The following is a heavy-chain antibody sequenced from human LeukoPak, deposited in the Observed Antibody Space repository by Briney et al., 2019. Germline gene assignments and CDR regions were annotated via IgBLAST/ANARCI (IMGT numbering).Heavy chain of an antibody. V-gene: IGHV4-59*10. CDR2: IYTSGST. Sequence: SETLSLTCAVYGGSFSGYYWSWIRQPAGKGLEWIGRIYTSGSTNYNPSLKSRVTMSVDTSKNQFSLKLSSVTAADTAVYYCARSPYYYDSSDAFDIWGQGTMVTISS. D-gene: IGHD3-22*01. CDR1: GGSFSGYY. J-gene: IGHJ3*02. CDR3: ARSPYYYDSSDAFDI.